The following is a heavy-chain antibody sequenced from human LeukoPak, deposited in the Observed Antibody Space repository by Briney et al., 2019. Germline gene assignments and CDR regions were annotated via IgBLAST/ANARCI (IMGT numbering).Heavy chain of an antibody. CDR2: INQYGSEK. CDR1: GFTFSNYW. Sequence: GGSLRLSCAASGFTFSNYWMSWVRQAPGKGLEWVANINQYGSEKYYVDSVKGRFTISRDNAKNSLDLQMNSLRAEDTAVYYCARDPITIFGVAHAFDIWGQGTMVTVSS. V-gene: IGHV3-7*01. CDR3: ARDPITIFGVAHAFDI. D-gene: IGHD3-3*01. J-gene: IGHJ3*02.